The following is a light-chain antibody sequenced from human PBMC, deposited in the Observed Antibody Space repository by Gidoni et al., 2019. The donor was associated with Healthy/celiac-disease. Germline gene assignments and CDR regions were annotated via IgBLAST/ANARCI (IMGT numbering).Light chain of an antibody. J-gene: IGKJ1*01. CDR3: MQALQTPWT. Sequence: DIVMTQSPLSLPVTPGEPASISCRSSQSLLHSNGYNYLDWYLQKPGQSPQLLIYLGSNRASGVSYRFSGSGSGTDFTLKISRVEAEDVGVYYCMQALQTPWTFGQGTKLEIK. CDR2: LGS. V-gene: IGKV2-28*01. CDR1: QSLLHSNGYNY.